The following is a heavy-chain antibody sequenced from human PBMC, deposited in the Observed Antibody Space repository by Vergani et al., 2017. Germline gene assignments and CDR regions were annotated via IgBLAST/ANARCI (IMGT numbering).Heavy chain of an antibody. CDR1: GGTFSSYA. CDR2: IIPIFGTA. CDR3: ARSYYDSSGYYSYWYFDL. J-gene: IGHJ2*01. D-gene: IGHD3-22*01. Sequence: QVQLVQSGAEVKKPGSSVKVSCKASGGTFSSYAISWVRQAPGQGLEWRGGIIPIFGTANYAQKFQGRVTITADESTSTAYMELSSLRSEDTAVYYCARSYYDSSGYYSYWYFDLWGRGTLVTVSS. V-gene: IGHV1-69*01.